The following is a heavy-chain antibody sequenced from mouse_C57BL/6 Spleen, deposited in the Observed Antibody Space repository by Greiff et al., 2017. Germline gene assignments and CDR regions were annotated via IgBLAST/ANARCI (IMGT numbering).Heavy chain of an antibody. V-gene: IGHV1-74*01. CDR1: GYTFTSYW. Sequence: QVQLQQPGAELVKPGASVTVSCKASGYTFTSYWMHWVKQRPGQGLEWIGRIHPSDSATNYNQKFKGKATLTVDNSSSTAYMQLSSLTSEDSAVYYCAIGGLRPAWFAYWGQGTLVTVSA. CDR2: IHPSDSAT. D-gene: IGHD2-4*01. CDR3: AIGGLRPAWFAY. J-gene: IGHJ3*01.